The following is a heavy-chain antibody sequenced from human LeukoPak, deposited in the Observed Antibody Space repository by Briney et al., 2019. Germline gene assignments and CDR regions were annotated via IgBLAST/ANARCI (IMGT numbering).Heavy chain of an antibody. D-gene: IGHD3-22*01. J-gene: IGHJ4*02. V-gene: IGHV1-69*01. CDR1: GGTFSSYA. CDR3: ARSPYDSSAYHLSHYFDY. Sequence: SVKLSCKASGGTFSSYAISWVRQVPGQGLEWMGGIIPIFDTANYAQKFQGRVTITADESTSTGYMELSSLRSEDTAVSYCARSPYDSSAYHLSHYFDYWGQGTLVTVSS. CDR2: IIPIFDTA.